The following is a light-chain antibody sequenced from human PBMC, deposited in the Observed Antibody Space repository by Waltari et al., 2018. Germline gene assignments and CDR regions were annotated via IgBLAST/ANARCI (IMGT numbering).Light chain of an antibody. J-gene: IGLJ2*01. CDR2: DVN. Sequence: QSALTQPASVSGSPGQSITISCPGSSSDVGGHNYVSWYQQHPGKVPKLMIYDVNNRPSGVSNRFSGSKSGNTASLTISGLQADDEADYYCSSYTSSTTVVFGGGTKLTVL. V-gene: IGLV2-14*03. CDR3: SSYTSSTTVV. CDR1: SSDVGGHNY.